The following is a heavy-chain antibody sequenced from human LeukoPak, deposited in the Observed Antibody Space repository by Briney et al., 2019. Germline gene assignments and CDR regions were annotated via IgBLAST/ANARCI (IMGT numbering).Heavy chain of an antibody. V-gene: IGHV4-59*08. CDR2: IYYSGST. Sequence: SETLSLTCTVSGGSISSYFWSWIRQPPGKGLEWIGYIYYSGSTNYNPSLKSRVTISVDTSKNQFSLRLSSVTAADTAVYYCARHYYGSGSYQRYFDYWGQGTLATVSS. CDR3: ARHYYGSGSYQRYFDY. D-gene: IGHD3-10*01. CDR1: GGSISSYF. J-gene: IGHJ4*02.